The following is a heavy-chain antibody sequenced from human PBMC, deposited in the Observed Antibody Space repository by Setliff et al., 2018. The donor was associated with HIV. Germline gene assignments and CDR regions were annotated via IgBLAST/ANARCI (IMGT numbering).Heavy chain of an antibody. V-gene: IGHV3-49*04. CDR3: ATDNGPSYSMDI. Sequence: PGGSLRLSCTASGFTFGDYAMSWVRQAPGKGLEWVGFIRSKADGGTTDDASPVKGRFTISRDDSKNTLYLQMNSLKIEDTAVYFCATDNGPSYSMDIWGQGTTVTVSS. J-gene: IGHJ6*02. D-gene: IGHD2-21*01. CDR1: GFTFGDYA. CDR2: IRSKADGGTT.